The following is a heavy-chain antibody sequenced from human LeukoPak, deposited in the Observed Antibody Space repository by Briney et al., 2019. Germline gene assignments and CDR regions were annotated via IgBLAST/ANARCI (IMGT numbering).Heavy chain of an antibody. CDR1: GGSFSGYY. Sequence: PSETLSLTCAVYGGSFSGYYWSWIRRPPGKGLEWIGEINHSGSTNYNPSLKSRVTISVDTSKNQFSLKLSSVTAADTAVYYCARGRIGLLWFGEYFDYWGQGTLVTVSS. D-gene: IGHD3-10*01. CDR2: INHSGST. CDR3: ARGRIGLLWFGEYFDY. V-gene: IGHV4-34*01. J-gene: IGHJ4*02.